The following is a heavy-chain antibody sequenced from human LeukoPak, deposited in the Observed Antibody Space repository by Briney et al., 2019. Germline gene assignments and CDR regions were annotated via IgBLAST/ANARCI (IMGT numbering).Heavy chain of an antibody. CDR3: AGDYDDNSRCFGY. CDR2: ISAYSGHT. D-gene: IGHD4-23*01. J-gene: IGHJ4*02. CDR1: GFTFTTYG. V-gene: IGHV1-18*01. Sequence: ASVKVSCKTSGFTFTTYGINWVRQAPGQGLEWMGWISAYSGHTNYEQSLQGRVTMTRDTSTSTAYMELRSLRSDDTAVYYCAGDYDDNSRCFGYWGQGTLVTVPS.